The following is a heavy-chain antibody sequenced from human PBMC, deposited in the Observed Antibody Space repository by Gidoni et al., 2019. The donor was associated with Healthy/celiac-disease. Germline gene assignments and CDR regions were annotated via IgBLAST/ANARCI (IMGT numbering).Heavy chain of an antibody. J-gene: IGHJ6*02. CDR1: GFPFSRIA. CDR3: AKDQGTSSSWNSAFDYYGMDV. Sequence: EVQLLESGGGLVQPGGSRSPYCSSCGFPFSRIALCCVRQAPGKGLGWVSAISGSGGSTYYADSVKGRFTISRDNSKNTLYLQMNSLRAEDTAVYYCAKDQGTSSSWNSAFDYYGMDVWGQGTTVTVSS. V-gene: IGHV3-23*01. D-gene: IGHD6-13*01. CDR2: ISGSGGST.